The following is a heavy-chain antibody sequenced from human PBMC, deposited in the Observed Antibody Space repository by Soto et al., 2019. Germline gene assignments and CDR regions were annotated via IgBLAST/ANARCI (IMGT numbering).Heavy chain of an antibody. CDR2: TYYRSKWYN. J-gene: IGHJ4*02. CDR1: GDSVSSNSAA. D-gene: IGHD3-3*01. V-gene: IGHV6-1*01. CDR3: ARWGRAGGFLEWPYFDD. Sequence: SQTLSLTFAISGDSVSSNSAAWNWIRQSPSRGLEWLGRTYYRSKWYNDYAVSVKSRITINPDTSKNQFSLQLNSVTPEDTAVYYCARWGRAGGFLEWPYFDDWGQGTLVTVSS.